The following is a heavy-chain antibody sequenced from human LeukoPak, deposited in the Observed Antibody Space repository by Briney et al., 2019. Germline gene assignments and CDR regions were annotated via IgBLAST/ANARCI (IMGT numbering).Heavy chain of an antibody. J-gene: IGHJ4*02. CDR3: AVIKSGIAAATRKHFDY. Sequence: SETLSLACTVSGGSISSYYWSWIRQPPGKGLERIGSIYYSGSTYYNPSLKSRVTISVDTSKNQFSLKLSSVTAADTAVYYCAVIKSGIAAATRKHFDYWGQGTLVTVSS. CDR2: IYYSGST. D-gene: IGHD6-13*01. CDR1: GGSISSYY. V-gene: IGHV4-59*05.